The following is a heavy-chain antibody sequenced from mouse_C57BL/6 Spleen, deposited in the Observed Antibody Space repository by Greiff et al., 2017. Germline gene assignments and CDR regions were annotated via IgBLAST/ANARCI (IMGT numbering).Heavy chain of an antibody. CDR2: INPSNGGT. Sequence: QVQLQQPGTELVKPGASVKLSCKASGYTFTSYWMHWVKQRPGQGLEWIGNINPSNGGTNYNEKFKSKATLTVDKSSSTAYMQISSPTSEGSAVYFCESSKGNYYDFYAIDYWGQGTSVTVSS. CDR3: ESSKGNYYDFYAIDY. J-gene: IGHJ4*01. V-gene: IGHV1-53*01. CDR1: GYTFTSYW. D-gene: IGHD2-1*01.